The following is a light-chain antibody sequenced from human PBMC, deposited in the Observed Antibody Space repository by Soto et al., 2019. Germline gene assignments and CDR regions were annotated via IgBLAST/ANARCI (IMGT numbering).Light chain of an antibody. J-gene: IGKJ1*01. CDR1: QSVGRY. CDR3: VQRSVWPWT. Sequence: EIVLTQSPATLSLSPGERGTLSCRASQSVGRYLAWYQHKPGQPPRLLIYDTSNRAPGTPGRFGGSGSGTDVTLTISSLEPEDFAVYYCVQRSVWPWTVGQGTKVEVK. V-gene: IGKV3-11*01. CDR2: DTS.